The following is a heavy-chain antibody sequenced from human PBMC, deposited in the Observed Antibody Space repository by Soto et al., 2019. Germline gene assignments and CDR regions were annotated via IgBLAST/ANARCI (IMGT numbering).Heavy chain of an antibody. Sequence: PGGSLRLSCAASGFTFSSYGMHWVRQAPGKGLEWVAVISYDGSNKYYADSVKGRFTISRDNSKNTLYLQMNSLRAEDTAVYYCAKVGPIESDFWSGLFDYWGQGTLVTVSS. CDR2: ISYDGSNK. CDR1: GFTFSSYG. J-gene: IGHJ4*02. D-gene: IGHD3-3*01. CDR3: AKVGPIESDFWSGLFDY. V-gene: IGHV3-30*18.